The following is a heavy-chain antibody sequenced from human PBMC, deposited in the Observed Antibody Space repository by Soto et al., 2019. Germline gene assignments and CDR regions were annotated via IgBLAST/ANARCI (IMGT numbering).Heavy chain of an antibody. Sequence: PVWSLRLSCAASGFTFRLYGMMWFRQAPVKGLEWVSAISQSAGGNTYYADSVKGRFTISRDDSKNTLDLQMDSLRPEDTAQYYCAGWNYDYWGQGTQVTVSS. CDR1: GFTFRLYG. J-gene: IGHJ4*02. CDR2: ISQSAGGNT. D-gene: IGHD1-7*01. V-gene: IGHV3-23*01. CDR3: AGWNYDY.